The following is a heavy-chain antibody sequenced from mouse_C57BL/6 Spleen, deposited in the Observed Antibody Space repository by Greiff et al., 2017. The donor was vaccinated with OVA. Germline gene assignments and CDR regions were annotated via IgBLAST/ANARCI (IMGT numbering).Heavy chain of an antibody. J-gene: IGHJ3*01. V-gene: IGHV1-55*01. D-gene: IGHD2-4*01. CDR1: GYTFTSYW. Sequence: QVQLQQPGAELVKPGASVKLSCKASGYTFTSYWITWVKQRPGQGLEWIGDINPGSGSTNYTEKFKSKATLPVDPSSSTPYLQRSRLTSEDAAVYCCSRCEGLRPWFAYWGQGTLVTVAA. CDR3: SRCEGLRPWFAY. CDR2: INPGSGST.